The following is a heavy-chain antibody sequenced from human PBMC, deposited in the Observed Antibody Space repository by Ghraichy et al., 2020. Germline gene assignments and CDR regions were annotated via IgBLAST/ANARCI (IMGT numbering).Heavy chain of an antibody. CDR1: GGSFSGYY. Sequence: SETLSLTCAVYGGSFSGYYWSWIRQPPGKGLEWIGEINHSGSTNYNPSLKSRVTISVDTSKNQFSLKLSSVTAADTAVYYCARGRGHYYGSGKTGMDVWGQGTTVTVSS. J-gene: IGHJ6*02. D-gene: IGHD3-10*01. V-gene: IGHV4-34*01. CDR2: INHSGST. CDR3: ARGRGHYYGSGKTGMDV.